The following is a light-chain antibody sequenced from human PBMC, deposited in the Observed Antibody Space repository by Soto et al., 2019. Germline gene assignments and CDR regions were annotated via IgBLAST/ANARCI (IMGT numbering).Light chain of an antibody. Sequence: DIHLTQPPSFLSASVGDRVTITCRRSQAVPNNMAWYQQKPGKPPKLLIYEESTLHSGVPSRFSGRKSGTQFTLTIDSLQPEDFATYYCQQVKNYPRTFGGGTKVDIK. CDR1: QAVPNN. J-gene: IGKJ4*01. V-gene: IGKV1-9*01. CDR2: EES. CDR3: QQVKNYPRT.